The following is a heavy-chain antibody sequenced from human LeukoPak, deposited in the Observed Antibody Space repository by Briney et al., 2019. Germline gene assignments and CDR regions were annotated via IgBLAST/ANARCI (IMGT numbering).Heavy chain of an antibody. CDR1: GGSISSYY. Sequence: PSETLSLTCTVSGGSISSYYWSWIRQPPGKGLEWIGYIYYSGSTNYNPSLKSRVIISVDTSKNQFSLKLSSVTAADTAVYYCARYNYDFWSGYSKWFDPWGQGTLVTVSS. V-gene: IGHV4-59*01. J-gene: IGHJ5*02. CDR2: IYYSGST. CDR3: ARYNYDFWSGYSKWFDP. D-gene: IGHD3-3*01.